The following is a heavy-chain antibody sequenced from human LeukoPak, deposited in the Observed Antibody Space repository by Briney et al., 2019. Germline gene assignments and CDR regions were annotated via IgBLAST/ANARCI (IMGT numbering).Heavy chain of an antibody. D-gene: IGHD4-17*01. CDR1: GGSISSSSYY. CDR2: IYYSGST. CDR3: ARRRSWGTVTTNDYYYYYGMDV. V-gene: IGHV4-39*01. J-gene: IGHJ6*02. Sequence: TSSETLSLTCTVSGGSISSSSYYWGWIRQPPGKGLEWIGSIYYSGSTYYNPSLKSRVTISVDTSKNQFSLKLSSVTAADTAVYYCARRRSWGTVTTNDYYYYYGMDVWGQGTTVTVSS.